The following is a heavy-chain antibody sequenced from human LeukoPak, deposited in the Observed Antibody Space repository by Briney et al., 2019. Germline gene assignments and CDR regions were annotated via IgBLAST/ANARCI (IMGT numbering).Heavy chain of an antibody. Sequence: PSQTLSLTCTVSGGSISSSSYYWGWIRQPPGKGLEWIGGIYYSGSTYYNPSLKSRVTISVDTSKNQFSLKLSSVTAADTAVYYCARIDTSRGVIARFDSWGQGVLVTVSS. CDR2: IYYSGST. CDR3: ARIDTSRGVIARFDS. CDR1: GGSISSSSYY. D-gene: IGHD3-16*02. J-gene: IGHJ4*02. V-gene: IGHV4-39*07.